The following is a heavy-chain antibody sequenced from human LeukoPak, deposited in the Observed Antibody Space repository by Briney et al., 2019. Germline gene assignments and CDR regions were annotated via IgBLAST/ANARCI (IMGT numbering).Heavy chain of an antibody. V-gene: IGHV3-23*01. CDR2: ISGRAGTT. J-gene: IGHJ2*01. D-gene: IGHD3-22*01. CDR3: AKDGYYDSSAYYYVRYFDL. CDR1: GFTVSSNS. Sequence: GGSLRLSCTVSGFTVSSNSMSWVRQAPGKGLEWVSAISGRAGTTYYADSVKGRFTISRDNSKNTLYLQMNSLRAEDTAVYYCAKDGYYDSSAYYYVRYFDLWGRGTLVTVSS.